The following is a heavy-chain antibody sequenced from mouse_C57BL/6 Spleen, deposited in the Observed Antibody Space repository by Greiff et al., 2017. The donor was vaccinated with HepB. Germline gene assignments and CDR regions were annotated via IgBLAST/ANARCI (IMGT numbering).Heavy chain of an antibody. J-gene: IGHJ1*03. CDR1: GYTFTSYW. CDR2: INPSNGGT. D-gene: IGHD2-4*01. V-gene: IGHV1-53*01. Sequence: QVQLQQPGTELVKPGASVKLSCKASGYTFTSYWMHWVKQRPGQGLEWIGNINPSNGGTNYNEKFKSKATLTVDKSSSTAYMQLSSLTSEDSAVYYCARGGNYDYLWYFDVWGTGTTVTVSS. CDR3: ARGGNYDYLWYFDV.